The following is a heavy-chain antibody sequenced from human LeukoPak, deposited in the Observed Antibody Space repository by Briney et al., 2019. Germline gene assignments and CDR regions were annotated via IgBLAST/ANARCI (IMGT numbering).Heavy chain of an antibody. CDR2: ISSSSSYI. D-gene: IGHD3-3*01. V-gene: IGHV3-21*01. CDR3: ARVFGVNYYYYYYMDV. J-gene: IGHJ6*03. Sequence: GGSLRLSCVASGFTFSSYSMNWVRQAPGKGLEWVSSISSSSSYIYYADSVKGRLTISRDNAKNSLYLQMNSLRAEGTAVYYCARVFGVNYYYYYYMDVWGKGTTVTVSS. CDR1: GFTFSSYS.